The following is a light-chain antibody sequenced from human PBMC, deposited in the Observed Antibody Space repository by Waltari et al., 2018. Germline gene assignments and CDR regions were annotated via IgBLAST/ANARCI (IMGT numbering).Light chain of an antibody. J-gene: IGLJ1*01. CDR2: DVS. V-gene: IGLV2-8*01. CDR3: SSYAGSNNV. CDR1: SSDVGAYNF. Sequence: QSALTQPPSASGSPGQSVTISCTGTSSDVGAYNFVSWYQQHPGKAPKLMMYDVSKRPSGVPDRFSGSKSGNTASLTVSGLQAGDEADYYCSSYAGSNNVFGTGTKVTVL.